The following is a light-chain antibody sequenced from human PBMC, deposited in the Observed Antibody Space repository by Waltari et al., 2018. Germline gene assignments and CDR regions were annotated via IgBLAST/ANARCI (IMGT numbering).Light chain of an antibody. CDR1: QSINSW. J-gene: IGKJ2*01. Sequence: DIQMTQSPSTLSASVGDSVTITCRASQSINSWLAWYQQKPGKAPKLLIYKASTLQSWGPSRFSGSGSGTEFTLTISSLQPDDFATYYCQQYNSHSQTFGRGTKLEIK. CDR3: QQYNSHSQT. CDR2: KAS. V-gene: IGKV1-5*03.